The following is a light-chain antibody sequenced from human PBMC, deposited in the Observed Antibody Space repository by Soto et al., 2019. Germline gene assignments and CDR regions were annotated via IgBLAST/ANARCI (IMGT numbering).Light chain of an antibody. Sequence: IMMTQSPATLSVSLGERATLSCRAGQTIYSNVAWYQQRPGQAPRLLIYRESTRATGVPARFSGSGPGTEFTLTISSLQSEDFAIYYCQQYQNLWTFGQGTKVDIK. V-gene: IGKV3-15*01. CDR2: RES. J-gene: IGKJ1*01. CDR1: QTIYSN. CDR3: QQYQNLWT.